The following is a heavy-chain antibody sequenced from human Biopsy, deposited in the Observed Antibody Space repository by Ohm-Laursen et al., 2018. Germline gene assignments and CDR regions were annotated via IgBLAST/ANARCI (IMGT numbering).Heavy chain of an antibody. CDR3: ARPKSRRVLDV. D-gene: IGHD2-2*01. CDR2: IKQDGSEK. J-gene: IGHJ3*01. CDR1: GFTFADYW. Sequence: GSLRLSCTASGFTFADYWMNWVRRAPGKGLEWVANIKQDGSEKNYVDSVKGRFTITRDNANNSLYLQMNSLRVEDTAVYYCARPKSRRVLDVWGQGTMVTVSS. V-gene: IGHV3-7*01.